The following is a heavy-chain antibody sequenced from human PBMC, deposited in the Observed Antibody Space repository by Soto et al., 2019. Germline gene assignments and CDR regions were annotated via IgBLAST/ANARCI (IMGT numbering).Heavy chain of an antibody. CDR3: ARIYCSGGACYHNWFDP. J-gene: IGHJ5*02. D-gene: IGHD2-15*01. V-gene: IGHV4-31*03. Sequence: SETLSLTCTVSGGSISSGDYYWSWMRQHPGKGLEWIGYIYYSGSTYYNPSLKSRITISVHTSKNQFSLRLSSVTAADTAVYYCARIYCSGGACYHNWFDPWGQGTLVTVS. CDR2: IYYSGST. CDR1: GGSISSGDYY.